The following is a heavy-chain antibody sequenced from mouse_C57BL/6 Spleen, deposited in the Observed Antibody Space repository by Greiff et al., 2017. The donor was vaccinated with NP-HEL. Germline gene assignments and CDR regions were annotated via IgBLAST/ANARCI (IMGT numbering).Heavy chain of an antibody. CDR2: IDPSESYT. CDR3: AREGGSRWYFDV. D-gene: IGHD1-1*01. CDR1: GYTFTSYW. J-gene: IGHJ1*03. Sequence: QVQLQQPGAELVRPGTSVKLSCKASGYTFTSYWMHWVKQRPGQGLEWIGVIDPSESYTNYNQKFKGKATLTVDTSSSTAYMQLSSLTSEDSAVYYCAREGGSRWYFDVWGTGTTVTVSS. V-gene: IGHV1-59*01.